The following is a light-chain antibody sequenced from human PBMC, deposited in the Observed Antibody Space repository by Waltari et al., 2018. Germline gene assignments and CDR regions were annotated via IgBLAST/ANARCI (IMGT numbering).Light chain of an antibody. CDR3: QQSYTIPL. V-gene: IGKV1-39*01. CDR2: AAS. Sequence: DIQMTQSPSSLSASVGDRVTVTCRASQPISTYLNWYQQKPGKAPKLLIYAASTLQSGVPSRFSGSGSGTEFTLTISSLQPEDFATYFCQQSYTIPLFGQGTRL. CDR1: QPISTY. J-gene: IGKJ5*01.